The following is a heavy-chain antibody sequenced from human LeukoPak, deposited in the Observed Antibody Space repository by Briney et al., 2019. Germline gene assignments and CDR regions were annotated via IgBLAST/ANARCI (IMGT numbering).Heavy chain of an antibody. CDR3: ASSSGSYYTPYFDY. CDR1: GGTFSSYA. CDR2: IIPIFGTA. V-gene: IGHV1-69*13. J-gene: IGHJ4*02. Sequence: SVKVSCKASGGTFSSYAISWVRQAPGQGLEWMGGIIPIFGTANYAQKLQGRVTITADESTSTAYMELSSLRSEDTAVYYCASSSGSYYTPYFDYWGQGTLVTVSS. D-gene: IGHD3-10*01.